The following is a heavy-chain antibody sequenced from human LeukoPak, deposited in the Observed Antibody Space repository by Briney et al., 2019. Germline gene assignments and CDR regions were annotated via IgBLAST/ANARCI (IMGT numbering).Heavy chain of an antibody. D-gene: IGHD1-26*01. J-gene: IGHJ6*02. CDR1: GGSISSYY. CDR2: IYYSGST. Sequence: SETLSLTCTVSGGSISSYYWSWIRRPPGKGLEWIGYIYYSGSTNYNPSLKSRVTISVDTSKNQFSLKLSSVTAADTAVYYCARSGSGSYMYYYGMDVWGQGTTVTVSS. CDR3: ARSGSGSYMYYYGMDV. V-gene: IGHV4-59*01.